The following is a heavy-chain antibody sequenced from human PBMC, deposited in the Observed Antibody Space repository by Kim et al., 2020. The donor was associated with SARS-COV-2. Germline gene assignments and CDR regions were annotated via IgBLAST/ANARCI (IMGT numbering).Heavy chain of an antibody. D-gene: IGHD1-1*01. CDR3: AKVRAQLLSYYYSGMDV. Sequence: GKGRFTSSSDNSKNTWYLQMNSLRAEDTAVYYCAKVRAQLLSYYYSGMDVWGQGTTVTVSS. J-gene: IGHJ6*02. V-gene: IGHV3-23*01.